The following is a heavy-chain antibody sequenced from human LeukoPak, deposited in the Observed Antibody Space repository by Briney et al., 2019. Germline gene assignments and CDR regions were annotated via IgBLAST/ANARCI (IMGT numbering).Heavy chain of an antibody. D-gene: IGHD6-19*01. CDR1: GFAFSGYT. V-gene: IGHV3-23*01. CDR3: AKDSPSSGWYMV. J-gene: IGHJ4*02. CDR2: ISGSGGST. Sequence: GGSLRLSCAASGFAFSGYTMSWVRQAPGKGLEWVSAISGSGGSTYYADSVKGRFTISRDNSKNTLYLQMNSLRAEDTAVYYCAKDSPSSGWYMVWGQGTLVTVSS.